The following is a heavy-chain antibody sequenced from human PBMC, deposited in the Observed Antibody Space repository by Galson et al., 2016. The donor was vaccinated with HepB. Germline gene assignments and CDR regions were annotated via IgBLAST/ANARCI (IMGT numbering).Heavy chain of an antibody. CDR3: ARIKEEQWLVPSHFDY. V-gene: IGHV2-5*02. D-gene: IGHD6-19*01. J-gene: IGHJ4*02. CDR2: IYWDEDK. Sequence: PALVKPTQTLTLTCTFSGFSLTTGGVGVGWIRQPPGKALEWLALIYWDEDKRYSPSLKSRLTISKDTSKSQVVLTMTNMDPVDTATYYCARIKEEQWLVPSHFDYWGQGTLVTVSS. CDR1: GFSLTTGGVG.